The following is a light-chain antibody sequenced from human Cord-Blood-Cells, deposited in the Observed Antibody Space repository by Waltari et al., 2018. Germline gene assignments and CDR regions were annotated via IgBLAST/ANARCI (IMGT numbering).Light chain of an antibody. CDR3: SSYTSRSTWV. CDR2: DVS. CDR1: SSDVGGYNY. Sequence: QSALTQPASVSGSPGQSITISCTGTSSDVGGYNYVSWYQQHPGKAPNLMIYDVSKRPSGVSNRFSGSKSGNTASLTISGLQAEDEADYYCSSYTSRSTWVFGGGTRLTVL. J-gene: IGLJ3*02. V-gene: IGLV2-14*01.